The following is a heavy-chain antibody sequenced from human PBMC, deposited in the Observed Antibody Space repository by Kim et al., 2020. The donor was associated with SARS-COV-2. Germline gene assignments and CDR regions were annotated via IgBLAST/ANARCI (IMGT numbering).Heavy chain of an antibody. D-gene: IGHD3-10*01. Sequence: SQTLSLTCAVYGGSFSGYYWSWIRQPPGKGLEWIGEINHSGSTNYNPSLKSRVTILVDTSKNQFSLKLSSVTAADTAVYYCARVKTYYYGSGSYYSFDYW. CDR3: ARVKTYYYGSGSYYSFDY. V-gene: IGHV4-34*01. CDR1: GGSFSGYY. J-gene: IGHJ4*01. CDR2: INHSGST.